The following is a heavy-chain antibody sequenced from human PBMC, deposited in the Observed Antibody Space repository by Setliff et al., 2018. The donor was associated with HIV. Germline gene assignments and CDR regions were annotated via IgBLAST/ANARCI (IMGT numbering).Heavy chain of an antibody. Sequence: GSLRLSCAASGFSFGSYWMSWVRQAPGKGLEWVANVKQDGSDKYYVDSVKGRFTISRDNAKNSLYLQMNSLRAEDTAVYYCARDRVVGATLDPLDLWGQGTMVTVSS. J-gene: IGHJ3*01. D-gene: IGHD1-26*01. CDR1: GFSFGSYW. CDR2: VKQDGSDK. V-gene: IGHV3-7*01. CDR3: ARDRVVGATLDPLDL.